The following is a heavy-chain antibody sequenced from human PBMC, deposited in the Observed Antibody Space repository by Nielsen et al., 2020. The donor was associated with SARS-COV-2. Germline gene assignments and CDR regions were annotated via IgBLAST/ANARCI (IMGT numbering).Heavy chain of an antibody. J-gene: IGHJ6*03. V-gene: IGHV4-59*12. CDR1: GGSISSYY. Sequence: GSLRLSCTVSGGSISSYYWSWIRQPPGKGLEWIGYIYYSGSTYYNPSLKSRVTISVDTSKNQFSLKLSSVTAADTAVYYCAREPRSGFYYYYYMDVWGKGTTVTVSS. CDR3: AREPRSGFYYYYYMDV. D-gene: IGHD3-3*01. CDR2: IYYSGST.